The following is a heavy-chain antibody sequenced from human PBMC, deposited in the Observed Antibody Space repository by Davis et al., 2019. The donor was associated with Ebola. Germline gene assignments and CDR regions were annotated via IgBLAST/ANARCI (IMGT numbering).Heavy chain of an antibody. J-gene: IGHJ6*03. CDR1: GASLRGGSYY. CDR3: ARDSNYYYMDV. V-gene: IGHV4-61*01. Sequence: MPSETLSLTCTVSGASLRGGSYYWTWLRQPPGKGLEWIGYIYYNGNINYNPSLKSRVTISLDTSKNQFSLKLTSVTAADTAVYYCARDSNYYYMDVWGKGTTVTVSS. CDR2: IYYNGNI.